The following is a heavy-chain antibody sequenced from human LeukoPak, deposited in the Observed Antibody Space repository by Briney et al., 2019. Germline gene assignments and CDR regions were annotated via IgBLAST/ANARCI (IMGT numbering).Heavy chain of an antibody. CDR3: AKQNGGSGYFDY. D-gene: IGHD2-15*01. CDR2: ISGSGGST. J-gene: IGHJ4*02. V-gene: IGHV3-23*01. CDR1: GFTFSSYA. Sequence: GGSLRLSCAASGFTFSSYAMSWVRQAPGKGLEWVSAISGSGGSTYYANSVKGRFTISRDKSKNTLHLQMNSLRAEDTAVYYCAKQNGGSGYFDYWGQGTLVTVSS.